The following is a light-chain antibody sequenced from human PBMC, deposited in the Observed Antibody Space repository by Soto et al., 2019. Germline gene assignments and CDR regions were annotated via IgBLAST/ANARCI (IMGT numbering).Light chain of an antibody. J-gene: IGLJ2*01. CDR2: LEGSGSY. V-gene: IGLV4-60*03. Sequence: QPVLTQSSSASASLGSSVKLTCTLSSGHSSYIIAWHQQQPGKAPRYLMKLEGSGSYNKGSGVPDRFSGSSSGADRYPTISNLQSEDEADYYCETWDSNTVVFGGGTQLTVL. CDR3: ETWDSNTVV. CDR1: SGHSSYI.